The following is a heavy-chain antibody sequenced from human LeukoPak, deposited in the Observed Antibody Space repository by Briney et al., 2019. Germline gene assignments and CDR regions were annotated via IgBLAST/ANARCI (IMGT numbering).Heavy chain of an antibody. CDR2: INPSGGST. CDR3: ARERYCSGGSCYYYGMDV. V-gene: IGHV1-46*01. CDR1: GYTFTSYY. Sequence: ASVKVSFKASGYTFTSYYMHWVRQAPGQGLEWMGIINPSGGSTSYAQKFQGRVTMTRDTSTSTVYMELSSLRSEDTAVYYCARERYCSGGSCYYYGMDVWGQGTTVTVSS. J-gene: IGHJ6*02. D-gene: IGHD2-15*01.